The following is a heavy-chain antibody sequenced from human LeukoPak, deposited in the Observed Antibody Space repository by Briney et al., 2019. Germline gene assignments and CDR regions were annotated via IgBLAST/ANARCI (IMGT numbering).Heavy chain of an antibody. Sequence: AASVKVSCKASGGTFSSYAISWVRQAPGQGLEWMGGIIPIFGTANYAQKFQGRVTITTDESTSTAYMELSSLRSEDTAVYYCASSYSSGWDKVYWYFDLWGRGTLVTVSS. CDR1: GGTFSSYA. V-gene: IGHV1-69*05. D-gene: IGHD6-19*01. CDR2: IIPIFGTA. J-gene: IGHJ2*01. CDR3: ASSYSSGWDKVYWYFDL.